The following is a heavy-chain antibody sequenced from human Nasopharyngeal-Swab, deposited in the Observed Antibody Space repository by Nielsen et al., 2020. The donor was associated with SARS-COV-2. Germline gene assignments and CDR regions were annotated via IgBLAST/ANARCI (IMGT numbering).Heavy chain of an antibody. J-gene: IGHJ4*02. Sequence: LSLTCAASGFTFSSYWMSWVRQAPGKGLEWVANIKQDGSEKYYVDSVKGRFTISRDNAKNSLYLQMNSLRAEDTAVYYCARDRKRVQLWLSVFDYWGQGTLVTVSS. V-gene: IGHV3-7*01. CDR2: IKQDGSEK. CDR3: ARDRKRVQLWLSVFDY. D-gene: IGHD5-18*01. CDR1: GFTFSSYW.